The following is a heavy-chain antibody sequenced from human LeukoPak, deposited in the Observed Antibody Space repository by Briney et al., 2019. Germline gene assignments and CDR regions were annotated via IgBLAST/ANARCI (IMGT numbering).Heavy chain of an antibody. J-gene: IGHJ4*02. D-gene: IGHD5-24*01. CDR3: ARHRWLQRSYYFDY. V-gene: IGHV4-4*07. CDR2: IYTSGST. Sequence: SETLSLTCTVSGGSISSYYWSWIRQPAGQGLKGIGRIYTSGSTNYNPSLKSRVTMSVDTSKNQFSLKLSSVTAADTAVYYCARHRWLQRSYYFDYWGQGTLVTVSS. CDR1: GGSISSYY.